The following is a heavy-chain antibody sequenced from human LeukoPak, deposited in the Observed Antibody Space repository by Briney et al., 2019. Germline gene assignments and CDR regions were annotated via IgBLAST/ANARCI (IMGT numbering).Heavy chain of an antibody. CDR1: GGSISSSSYY. CDR2: IYYSGST. CDR3: ARVSMAARGYFDY. V-gene: IGHV4-39*07. Sequence: SETLSLTCTVSGGSISSSSYYWGWIRRPPGKGLEWIGSIYYSGSTYYNPSLKSRVTISVDTSKNQFSLKLSSVTAADTAVYYCARVSMAARGYFDYWGQGTLVTVSS. D-gene: IGHD6-6*01. J-gene: IGHJ4*02.